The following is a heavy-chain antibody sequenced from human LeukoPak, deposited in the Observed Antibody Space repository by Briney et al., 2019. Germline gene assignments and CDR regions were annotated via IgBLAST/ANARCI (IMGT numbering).Heavy chain of an antibody. CDR3: ARRAGAYSHPYDS. D-gene: IGHD4/OR15-4a*01. J-gene: IGHJ4*02. Sequence: GGSLRLSCAVSGFTLTSYWMHWVRQGSGKGLVWVSRIKTDGSAIDYADSVKGRFTISRDNSKNTLYLQMNSLRAVDTAVYYCARRAGAYSHPYDSWGQGALVTVSS. V-gene: IGHV3-74*01. CDR2: IKTDGSAI. CDR1: GFTLTSYW.